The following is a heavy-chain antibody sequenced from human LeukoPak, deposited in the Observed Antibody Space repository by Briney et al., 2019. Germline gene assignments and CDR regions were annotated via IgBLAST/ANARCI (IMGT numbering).Heavy chain of an antibody. CDR3: ARDSGGRRTVTEFDY. V-gene: IGHV3-7*01. J-gene: IGHJ4*02. CDR2: IKQDGSEK. Sequence: GGSLRLSCAASGFTFSSYWMSWVRQAPGKGLEWVANIKQDGSEKYYVDSVKGRFTISRDNAKNSLYLQMNSLRGEDTAVYYCARDSGGRRTVTEFDYWGQGTLVTASS. CDR1: GFTFSSYW. D-gene: IGHD4-11*01.